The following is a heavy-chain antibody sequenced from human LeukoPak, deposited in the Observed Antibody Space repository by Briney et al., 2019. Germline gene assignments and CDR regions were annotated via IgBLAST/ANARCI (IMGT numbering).Heavy chain of an antibody. D-gene: IGHD2-21*02. V-gene: IGHV2-5*02. CDR1: GFSLSTSGVG. J-gene: IGHJ4*02. CDR3: ARANYGDYVSAY. Sequence: SGPTLVNPTQTLTLTCSFSGFSLSTSGVGVSWTRQPPGKVLEWLALIYWDDDKRYSPSLKSRLTITKDTSKNQVVLTMTNMDPVDTATYYCARANYGDYVSAYWGQGTLVTVSS. CDR2: IYWDDDK.